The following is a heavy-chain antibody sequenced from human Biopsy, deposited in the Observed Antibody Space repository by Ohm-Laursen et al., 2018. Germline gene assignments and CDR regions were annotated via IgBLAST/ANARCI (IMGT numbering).Heavy chain of an antibody. CDR3: ARVLGKVGSSPKYFDY. J-gene: IGHJ4*02. CDR2: IIGMFGTA. CDR1: RGPFSSYA. V-gene: IGHV1-69*13. Sequence: SVKVSCRASRGPFSSYAVTWVRQAPGQGLEWMGGIIGMFGTADYAQRFQGRVTITADESTSTAYMELSSLRSEDTAVYYCARVLGKVGSSPKYFDYWGQGTLVTVSS. D-gene: IGHD6-6*01.